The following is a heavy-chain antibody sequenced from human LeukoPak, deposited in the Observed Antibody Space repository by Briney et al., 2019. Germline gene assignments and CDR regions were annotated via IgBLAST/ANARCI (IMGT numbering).Heavy chain of an antibody. CDR2: IYSGGST. V-gene: IGHV3-53*01. CDR1: GFTVSSNY. J-gene: IGHJ6*03. Sequence: GGSLRLSCAASGFTVSSNYMSWVRQAPGKGLEWVSVIYSGGSTYYADSVKGRFTISRDNSKNTLYLQMNSLSAEDTAVYYCAKGRNRYAYMDVWGKGTTVTISS. D-gene: IGHD1-1*01. CDR3: AKGRNRYAYMDV.